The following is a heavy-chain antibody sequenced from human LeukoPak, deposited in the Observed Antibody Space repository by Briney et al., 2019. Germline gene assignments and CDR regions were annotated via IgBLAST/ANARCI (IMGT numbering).Heavy chain of an antibody. Sequence: SETLTLTCTVSGGSMSSYFWSWVRQPAGKGLEWIGRIFGSGGANYNPALNGRVTVSIDTSKNQFSLKLNSVTAADTAVYYCAREGHTSGYHYWFDHWGQGTLVTV. CDR3: AREGHTSGYHYWFDH. CDR1: GGSMSSYF. CDR2: IFGSGGA. V-gene: IGHV4-4*07. D-gene: IGHD3-22*01. J-gene: IGHJ5*02.